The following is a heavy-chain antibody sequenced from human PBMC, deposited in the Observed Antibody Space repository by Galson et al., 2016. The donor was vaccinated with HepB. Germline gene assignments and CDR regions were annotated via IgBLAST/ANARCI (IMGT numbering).Heavy chain of an antibody. CDR1: GFSFSNYA. V-gene: IGHV3-23*01. J-gene: IGHJ4*02. CDR2: INRGGTNT. CDR3: ARDTVGDAGFYFDN. D-gene: IGHD3-9*01. Sequence: SLRLSCAASGFSFSNYAMSWVRQAPGQGLEWVSSINRGGTNTYYSASARGRFTISRDNARNTLYLQMNSLRAEDTAVYYCARDTVGDAGFYFDNWGQGTPVTVSS.